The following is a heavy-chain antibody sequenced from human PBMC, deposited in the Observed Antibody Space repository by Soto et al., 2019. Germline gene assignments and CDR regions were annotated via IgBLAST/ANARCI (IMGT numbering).Heavy chain of an antibody. J-gene: IGHJ6*02. V-gene: IGHV3-48*02. CDR3: ARDQGDSSGWYDAYYYYYYGMDV. D-gene: IGHD6-19*01. CDR1: GFTFSSYS. CDR2: ISSSSSTI. Sequence: HPGGSLRLSCAASGFTFSSYSMNWVRQAPGKGLEWVSYISSSSSTIYYADSVKGRFTISRDNAKNSLYLQMNSLRDEDTAVYYCARDQGDSSGWYDAYYYYYYGMDVWGQGTTVTVSS.